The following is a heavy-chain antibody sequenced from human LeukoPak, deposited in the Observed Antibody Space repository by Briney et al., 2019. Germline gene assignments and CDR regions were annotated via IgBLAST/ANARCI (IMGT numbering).Heavy chain of an antibody. D-gene: IGHD3-22*01. Sequence: SETLSLTCTVSGGSISSYYWSWIRQPPGKGLEWIGYIYYSGSTNYNPSLKSRVTISVDTSKNQFSLKLSSVAAADTAVYYCARLSYPNSSGYPDYWSQGTLVTVSS. CDR3: ARLSYPNSSGYPDY. V-gene: IGHV4-59*08. CDR2: IYYSGST. CDR1: GGSISSYY. J-gene: IGHJ4*02.